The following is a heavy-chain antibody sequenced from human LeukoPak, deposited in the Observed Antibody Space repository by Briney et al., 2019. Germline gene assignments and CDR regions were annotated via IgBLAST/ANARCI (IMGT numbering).Heavy chain of an antibody. CDR3: ARRPGNDNYYYYGMDV. J-gene: IGHJ6*02. CDR2: IIPIFGTA. D-gene: IGHD1-1*01. Sequence: GASVTVSCKASGGTFSSYAISWVRQAPGQGLEWMGGIIPIFGTANYAQKFQGRVTITADESTSTAYMELSSLRSEDTAVYYCARRPGNDNYYYYGMDVWGQGTTVTVSS. CDR1: GGTFSSYA. V-gene: IGHV1-69*13.